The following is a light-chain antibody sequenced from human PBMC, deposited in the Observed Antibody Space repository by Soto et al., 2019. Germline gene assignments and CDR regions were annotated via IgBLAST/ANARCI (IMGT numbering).Light chain of an antibody. V-gene: IGKV1-9*01. J-gene: IGKJ1*01. CDR3: QQSDSYPYT. Sequence: DIQLTQSPSSLSASVGDRVTITCRASQSISTYLAWYQQKPGKAPKLLISTASTLQSGVPSRFSGSGSGTDFTLTIGSLQPEDFSTYYCQQSDSYPYTFGQGTKVEIK. CDR2: TAS. CDR1: QSISTY.